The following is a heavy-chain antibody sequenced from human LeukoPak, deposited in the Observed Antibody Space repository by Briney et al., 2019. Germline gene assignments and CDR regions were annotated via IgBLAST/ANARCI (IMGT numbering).Heavy chain of an antibody. CDR3: ARDLHYYGSGSYLGY. CDR1: GFTVSSNY. Sequence: GGSLRLSCAASGFTVSSNYMSWVRQAPGKGLEWVSVIYSGGSTYYADSVKGRFTISRDNSKNTLYLQMKSLRAEDTAVYYCARDLHYYGSGSYLGYWGQGTLVTVSS. D-gene: IGHD3-10*01. CDR2: IYSGGST. V-gene: IGHV3-66*01. J-gene: IGHJ4*02.